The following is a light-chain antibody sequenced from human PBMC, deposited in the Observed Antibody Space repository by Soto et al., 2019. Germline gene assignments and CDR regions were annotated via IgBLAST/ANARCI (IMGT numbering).Light chain of an antibody. Sequence: EIVMTQSPATLSVSPGERATLSCRASQSVSSNLAWYQQRPGQAPRLLIFGASTRAPGIPARFSGSGPGTEFTLTISSLQSEDFAVYYCQQYINWPRTFGQGTKVEIK. CDR2: GAS. CDR3: QQYINWPRT. J-gene: IGKJ1*01. V-gene: IGKV3-15*01. CDR1: QSVSSN.